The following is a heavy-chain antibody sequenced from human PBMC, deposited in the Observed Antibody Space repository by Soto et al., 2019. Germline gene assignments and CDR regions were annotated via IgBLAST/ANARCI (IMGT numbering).Heavy chain of an antibody. CDR3: AREVYYDFWSGVNTHPYYFDD. CDR1: GFTFSRHT. D-gene: IGHD3-3*01. Sequence: QVQLVESGGGVVQPGRSLRLSCAASGFTFSRHTMHWVRQAPGKGLEWVAAISDDGSNTYYADSVKGRFTISRDNSKNPLYLQMNSLSSEDTAVHHCAREVYYDFWSGVNTHPYYFDDWGQGPLVTFSS. CDR2: ISDDGSNT. V-gene: IGHV3-30-3*01. J-gene: IGHJ4*02.